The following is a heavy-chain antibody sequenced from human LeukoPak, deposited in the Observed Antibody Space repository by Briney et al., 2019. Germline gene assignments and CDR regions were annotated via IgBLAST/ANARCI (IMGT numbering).Heavy chain of an antibody. Sequence: ASVKVSCKASGGTFSSYAISWVRQAPGQGLEWMGGIIPIFGTANYAQKFQGRVTITADESTSTAYMELSSLRSEDTAVYYSAREPIYYYDSSGYYSDRPQRYYYYYGMDVWGQGTTVTVSS. CDR3: AREPIYYYDSSGYYSDRPQRYYYYYGMDV. CDR1: GGTFSSYA. V-gene: IGHV1-69*01. D-gene: IGHD3-22*01. J-gene: IGHJ6*02. CDR2: IIPIFGTA.